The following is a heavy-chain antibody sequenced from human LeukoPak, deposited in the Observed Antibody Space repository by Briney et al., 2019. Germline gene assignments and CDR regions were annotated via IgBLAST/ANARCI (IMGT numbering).Heavy chain of an antibody. CDR2: MYSGGST. CDR1: EFSVGSNY. V-gene: IGHV3-66*01. D-gene: IGHD6-13*01. CDR3: ARGAYSSSWLNFDY. J-gene: IGHJ4*02. Sequence: GGSLRLSCAASEFSVGSNYMTWVRQAPGKGLEWVSLMYSGGSTHYADSVKGRFTISRDNSKNTLYLQMNSLRVEDTAVYYCARGAYSSSWLNFDYWGQGTLVTVSS.